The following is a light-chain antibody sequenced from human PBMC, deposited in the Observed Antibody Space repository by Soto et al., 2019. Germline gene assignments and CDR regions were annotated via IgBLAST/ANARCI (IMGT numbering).Light chain of an antibody. V-gene: IGKV3-20*01. J-gene: IGKJ1*01. Sequence: EIVLTQSPGTLSLSPGERATLSCRASQSVSSSFLAWYQQKPGQAPRLLIYGASSRATGIPDRFSGSGSGTHFTPTISRLEPEDCTVYYCQPYDTSPWTFGQGTKVEIK. CDR2: GAS. CDR1: QSVSSSF. CDR3: QPYDTSPWT.